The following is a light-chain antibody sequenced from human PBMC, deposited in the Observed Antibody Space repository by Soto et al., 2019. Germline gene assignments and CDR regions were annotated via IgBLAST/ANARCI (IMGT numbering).Light chain of an antibody. V-gene: IGLV1-47*02. CDR3: AAWDDNLNAYV. CDR1: TSNIGTFY. Sequence: QSVLTQPPSASSTPGQTVTISCSGSTSNIGTFYVYWYHHLPGTAPKLLIYLGDQRASGVSDRFSGSKPGTSASLAINGLRSDDEADYYCAAWDDNLNAYVFGSGTKLTVL. J-gene: IGLJ1*01. CDR2: LGD.